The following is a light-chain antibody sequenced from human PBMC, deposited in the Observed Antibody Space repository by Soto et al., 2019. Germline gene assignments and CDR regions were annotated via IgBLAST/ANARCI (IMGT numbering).Light chain of an antibody. J-gene: IGKJ1*01. CDR3: QQRSGWPRT. V-gene: IGKV3-11*01. CDR1: QSVSSY. Sequence: ESVLTQSPATLSLCPGERATLSCRARQSVSSYLALDQQKAGQAPRLLIYDASNRATGIPARFSGSGSGTDFTLPISRLKPEDFAVYYCQQRSGWPRTFGLGTKVEI. CDR2: DAS.